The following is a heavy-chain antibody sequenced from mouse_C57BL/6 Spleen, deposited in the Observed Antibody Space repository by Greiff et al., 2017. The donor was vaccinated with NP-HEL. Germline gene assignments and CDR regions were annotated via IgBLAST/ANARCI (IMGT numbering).Heavy chain of an antibody. CDR2: ISSGGSYT. D-gene: IGHD2-12*01. CDR1: GFTFSSYG. Sequence: EVKLVESGGDLVKPGGSLKLSCAASGFTFSSYGMSWVRQTPDKRLEWVATISSGGSYTYYPDSVKGRFTISRDNAKNTLYLQMSSLKSEDTAMYYCARLGLYPYFDVWGTGTTVTVSS. J-gene: IGHJ1*03. CDR3: ARLGLYPYFDV. V-gene: IGHV5-6*01.